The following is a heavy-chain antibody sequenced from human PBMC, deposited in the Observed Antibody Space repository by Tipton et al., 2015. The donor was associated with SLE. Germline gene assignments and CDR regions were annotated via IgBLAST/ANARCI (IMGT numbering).Heavy chain of an antibody. Sequence: QLVQSGPEVKKPGASVKVSCKASGYIFSSYGLSWVRQAPGQGLEWMGWISAYTGHTGYAQKFQGRVTMTTDTSTSTAYMELRSLRSDDTALYYCASHFFGSSFGYYYGMDVWGQGTTVTISS. D-gene: IGHD6-6*01. V-gene: IGHV1-18*01. J-gene: IGHJ6*02. CDR3: ASHFFGSSFGYYYGMDV. CDR2: ISAYTGHT. CDR1: GYIFSSYG.